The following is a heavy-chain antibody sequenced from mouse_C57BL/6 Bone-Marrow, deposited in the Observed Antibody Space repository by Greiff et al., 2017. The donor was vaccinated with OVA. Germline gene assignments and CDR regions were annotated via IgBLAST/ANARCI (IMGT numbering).Heavy chain of an antibody. Sequence: QVQLQQSGAELVRPGASVTLSCKASGYTFTDYEMHWVKQTPVHGLEWIGAIDPETGGTAYNQKFKGKAILTADKSSSTAYMELRSLTSEASAVYYCTRVIYYYAMDYWGKGSAVTVSS. J-gene: IGHJ4*01. CDR3: TRVIYYYAMDY. CDR2: IDPETGGT. CDR1: GYTFTDYE. V-gene: IGHV1-15*01.